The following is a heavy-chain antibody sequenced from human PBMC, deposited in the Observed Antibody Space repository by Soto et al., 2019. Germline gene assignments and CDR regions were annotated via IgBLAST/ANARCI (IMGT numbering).Heavy chain of an antibody. D-gene: IGHD3-10*01. V-gene: IGHV3-7*01. CDR1: GFTFSTSW. CDR2: INGDGSEE. Sequence: EVQLVESGGVLVQPGGSLRVSCAASGFTFSTSWMNWVRQAPGKGLEGVANINGDGSEEYYVDSVRGRFTISRDNVKNSLFLQMNSLRAEDTAVYYCAAGFPPDYWGQGTLVTGSS. J-gene: IGHJ4*02. CDR3: AAGFPPDY.